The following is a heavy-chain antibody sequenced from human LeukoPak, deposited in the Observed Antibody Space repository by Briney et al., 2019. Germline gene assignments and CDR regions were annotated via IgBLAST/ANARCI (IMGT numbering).Heavy chain of an antibody. CDR3: ASRGRGWSLYNWFDP. CDR2: IYYSGST. D-gene: IGHD6-19*01. CDR1: GDSVSSPSYY. V-gene: IGHV4-39*01. J-gene: IGHJ5*02. Sequence: SETLSLTCTVSGDSVSSPSYYWGWIRQPPGKGLEWIWNIYYSGSTFLNPSLESRVTMSVDASRNQFSLKLTSVTAADTAIYFCASRGRGWSLYNWFDPWGQGTLVTVSS.